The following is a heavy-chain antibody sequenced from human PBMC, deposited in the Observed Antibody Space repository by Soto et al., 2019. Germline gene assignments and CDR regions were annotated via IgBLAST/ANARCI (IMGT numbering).Heavy chain of an antibody. CDR1: GFTFSSYG. CDR2: IWYDGSNK. J-gene: IGHJ5*02. V-gene: IGHV3-33*01. D-gene: IGHD5-18*01. CDR3: ARETLVDTAIGWFDP. Sequence: GGSLRLCCAASGFTFSSYGMHWVRQAPGKGLEWVAVIWYDGSNKYYADSVKGRFTISRDNSKNTLYLQMNSLRAEDTAVYYCARETLVDTAIGWFDPWGQGTLVTVSS.